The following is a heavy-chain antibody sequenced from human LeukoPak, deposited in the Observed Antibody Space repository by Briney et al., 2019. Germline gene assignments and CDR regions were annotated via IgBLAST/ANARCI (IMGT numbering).Heavy chain of an antibody. J-gene: IGHJ4*02. CDR1: GFIFSNYA. CDR2: IVGSGANT. Sequence: GASLRLSCAASGFIFSNYAMSWARQAPGKGLEWVSAIVGSGANTYYADSVKGRFTISRDNPRNTLYLQMNSLRAEDTAVYYCAKWGDYDVLTGYYDPDNWGQGTLVTDSS. CDR3: AKWGDYDVLTGYYDPDN. V-gene: IGHV3-23*01. D-gene: IGHD3-9*01.